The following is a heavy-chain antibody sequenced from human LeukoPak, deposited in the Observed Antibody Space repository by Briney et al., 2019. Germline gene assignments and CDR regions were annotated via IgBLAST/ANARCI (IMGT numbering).Heavy chain of an antibody. Sequence: ASVKVSCKVSGYTLTELSMHWVRQAPGKGLEWMGGFDPEDGETIYAQKFQGRVTMTEDTSTDTAYMELSSLRSEDTAVYYCATGVRYSSGWYYFDYSGQGTLVTVSS. D-gene: IGHD6-19*01. V-gene: IGHV1-24*01. CDR3: ATGVRYSSGWYYFDY. CDR1: GYTLTELS. CDR2: FDPEDGET. J-gene: IGHJ4*02.